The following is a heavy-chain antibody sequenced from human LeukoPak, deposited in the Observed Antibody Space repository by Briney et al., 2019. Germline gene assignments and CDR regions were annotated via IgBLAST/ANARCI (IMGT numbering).Heavy chain of an antibody. D-gene: IGHD2-21*02. Sequence: GASVKVSCKASGYTFTSYDINWVRQATGQGLEWMGWMNPNSGNTGYAQKFQGRVTMTRNTSISTAYMELSSLRSEDTAVYYCAIFYVVVLTAPTEADYWGQGTLVTVSS. V-gene: IGHV1-8*01. J-gene: IGHJ4*02. CDR1: GYTFTSYD. CDR3: AIFYVVVLTAPTEADY. CDR2: MNPNSGNT.